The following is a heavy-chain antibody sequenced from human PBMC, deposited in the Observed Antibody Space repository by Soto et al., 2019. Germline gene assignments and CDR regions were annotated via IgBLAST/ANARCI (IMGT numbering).Heavy chain of an antibody. J-gene: IGHJ3*02. CDR2: IYYSGST. CDR3: ARDPKPDILTGYDAFDI. Sequence: PSETLSLTCTVSVGSISSYYWSWIRQPPGKGLEWIGYIYYSGSTNYNPSLKSRVTISVDTSKNQFSLKLSSVTAADTAVYYCARDPKPDILTGYDAFDIWGQGTMVTVSS. V-gene: IGHV4-59*01. D-gene: IGHD3-9*01. CDR1: VGSISSYY.